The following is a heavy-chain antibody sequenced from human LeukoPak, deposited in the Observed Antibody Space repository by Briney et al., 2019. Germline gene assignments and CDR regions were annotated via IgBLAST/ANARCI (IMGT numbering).Heavy chain of an antibody. CDR3: ARRPYYDILTGYSDY. D-gene: IGHD3-9*01. CDR2: ISSSGNTT. Sequence: GGSLRLSCAASGFTFSDYYMSWIRQAPGKGLECVSYISSSGNTTYYSDSVRGRFTISRDNAKNSLHLQMNSLRAEDTAVYYCARRPYYDILTGYSDYWGQGTLVTVSS. CDR1: GFTFSDYY. J-gene: IGHJ4*02. V-gene: IGHV3-11*04.